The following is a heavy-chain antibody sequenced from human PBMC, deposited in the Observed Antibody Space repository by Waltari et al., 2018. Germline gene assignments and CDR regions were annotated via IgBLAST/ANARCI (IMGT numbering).Heavy chain of an antibody. J-gene: IGHJ4*02. V-gene: IGHV1-69*08. CDR1: GGTFSSYA. D-gene: IGHD3-16*02. CDR2: FIPIVGTA. CDR3: ALNLGELSLYVGFDY. Sequence: QVQLVQSGAEVKKPGSSVKVSCKASGGTFSSYAISWVRQAPGQGLEWMGRFIPIVGTANYAQKFQGRVTMTADKSTSTAYMELSSLRSEDTAVYYCALNLGELSLYVGFDYWGQGTLVTVSS.